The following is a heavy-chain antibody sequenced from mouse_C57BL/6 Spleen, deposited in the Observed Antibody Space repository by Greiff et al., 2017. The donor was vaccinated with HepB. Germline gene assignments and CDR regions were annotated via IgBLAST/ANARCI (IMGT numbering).Heavy chain of an antibody. D-gene: IGHD2-4*01. CDR1: GYTFTSYW. J-gene: IGHJ4*01. CDR2: IYPGSGST. CDR3: ARYYDYDPYAMDY. V-gene: IGHV1-55*01. Sequence: VQLQQPGAELVKPGASVKMSCKASGYTFTSYWITWVKQRPGQGLEWIGDIYPGSGSTNYNEKFKSKATLTVDTSSSTAYMQLSSLTSEDSAVYYCARYYDYDPYAMDYWGQGTSVTVSS.